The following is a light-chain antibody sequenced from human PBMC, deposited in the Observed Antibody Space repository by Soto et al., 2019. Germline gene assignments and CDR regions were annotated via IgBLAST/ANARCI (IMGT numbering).Light chain of an antibody. CDR3: QQRSNWLWT. V-gene: IGKV3D-11*01. CDR1: QGIGDT. J-gene: IGKJ1*01. Sequence: EVVMRQSPATLSVSPGEGATLSCGASQGIGDTLAWYQHKPGQAPRLLIYDASNRATGIPARFSGSGSGTDFTLTISSLEPEDFAVYYCQQRSNWLWTFGQGTKVDIK. CDR2: DAS.